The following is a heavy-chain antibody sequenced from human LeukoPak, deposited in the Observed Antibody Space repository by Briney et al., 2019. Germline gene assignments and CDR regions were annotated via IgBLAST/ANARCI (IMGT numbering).Heavy chain of an antibody. Sequence: WAPVKVSCKASGASFSSYAISWVRQAPGQGLEWMGRIIPIFGTPNYAQRFQGRVTITADIVSSTAYMEVNNLTSEDTAVYFCAKQGALRQDYYMDVWGNGTTVTVSS. V-gene: IGHV1-69*06. CDR1: GASFSSYA. CDR2: IIPIFGTP. J-gene: IGHJ6*03. CDR3: AKQGALRQDYYMDV.